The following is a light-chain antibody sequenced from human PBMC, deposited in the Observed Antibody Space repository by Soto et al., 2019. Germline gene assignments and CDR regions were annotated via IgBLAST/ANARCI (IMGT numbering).Light chain of an antibody. Sequence: EIVLTQSPGTLALSPGERATLSCRASQSVNSNYLTWYQQKRGQAPRLLVHGAYSRGTGIPDRFSGSGSGTDFTLIISRLEPEDFAVYYCQQYGSSPFTFGPGTKVGIK. CDR1: QSVNSNY. CDR2: GAY. J-gene: IGKJ3*01. V-gene: IGKV3-20*01. CDR3: QQYGSSPFT.